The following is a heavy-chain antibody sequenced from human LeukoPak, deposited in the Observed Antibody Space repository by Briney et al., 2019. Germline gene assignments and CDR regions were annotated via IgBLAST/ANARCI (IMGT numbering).Heavy chain of an antibody. CDR2: ISYDGSNK. CDR1: GFTFSSYG. Sequence: PGGSLRLSCAASGFTFSSYGMHWVRQAPGKGLEWVAVISYDGSNKYYADSVKGRFTISRDNSKNTLYLQMNSLRAEDTAVYYCAKGDYFITMIVVAMTPYYFDYWGQGTLVTVSS. D-gene: IGHD3-22*01. V-gene: IGHV3-30*18. CDR3: AKGDYFITMIVVAMTPYYFDY. J-gene: IGHJ4*02.